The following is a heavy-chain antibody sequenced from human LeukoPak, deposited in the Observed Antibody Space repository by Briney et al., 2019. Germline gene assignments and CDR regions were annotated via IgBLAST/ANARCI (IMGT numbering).Heavy chain of an antibody. Sequence: PSETLSLTCTVSGGSISSGGYYWSWIRQHPGKGLEWIGYIYYSGSTYYNPSLKSRVTISVDTSKNQFSLKLSSVTAADTALYYCARYGDYNPDYWGQGTLVTVSS. CDR1: GGSISSGGYY. J-gene: IGHJ4*02. V-gene: IGHV4-31*03. D-gene: IGHD4-17*01. CDR2: IYYSGST. CDR3: ARYGDYNPDY.